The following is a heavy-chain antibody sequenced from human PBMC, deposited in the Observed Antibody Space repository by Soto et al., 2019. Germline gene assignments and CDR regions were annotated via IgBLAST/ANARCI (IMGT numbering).Heavy chain of an antibody. CDR2: ISSTGGSI. V-gene: IGHV3-48*03. J-gene: IGHJ4*02. CDR3: AREGGGYTPTLDY. D-gene: IGHD5-12*01. CDR1: GFTFRTYE. Sequence: EVQLVESGGGLVQPGGSLRLSCAASGFTFRTYEMNWVRQAPGKGLEWVSYISSTGGSIYYADSVKGRFTISRDNDKNSLYLHVNSLRAEDTALYYCAREGGGYTPTLDYWGQGTLVTVSS.